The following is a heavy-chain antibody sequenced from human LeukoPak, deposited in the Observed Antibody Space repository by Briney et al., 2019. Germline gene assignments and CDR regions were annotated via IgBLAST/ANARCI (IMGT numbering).Heavy chain of an antibody. J-gene: IGHJ4*02. D-gene: IGHD2-2*02. CDR2: ISSSSSTI. V-gene: IGHV3-48*04. CDR3: ARLRGRYCSSTSCYKFDY. CDR1: GFTFSTYS. Sequence: GGSLRLSCAASGFTFSTYSMNWVRQAPGKGLEWVSYISSSSSTIYYADSVKGRFTISRDNAKNSLYLQMNSLRAEDTAVYYCARLRGRYCSSTSCYKFDYWGQGTLVTVSS.